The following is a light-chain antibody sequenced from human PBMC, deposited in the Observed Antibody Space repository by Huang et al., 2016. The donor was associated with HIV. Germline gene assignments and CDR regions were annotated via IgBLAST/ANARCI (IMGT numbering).Light chain of an antibody. CDR1: QDISNH. CDR3: LQHNSYPLT. CDR2: GTS. J-gene: IGKJ3*01. V-gene: IGKV1-17*03. Sequence: DIQMTQSPSAMSASVGDRVTITCRASQDISNHLAWFQQKQGKVPKCLIYGTSSLQSGVPSRFSGSGSGTEFTLTISSLQPEDFATYYCLQHNSYPLTFGPGTKVEFK.